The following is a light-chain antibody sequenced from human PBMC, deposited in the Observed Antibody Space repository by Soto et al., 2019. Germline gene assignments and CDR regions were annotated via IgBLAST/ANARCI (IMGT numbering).Light chain of an antibody. V-gene: IGKV2-28*01. CDR3: MQALHAPWT. CDR2: LAS. CDR1: QSLLNSDGYNY. J-gene: IGKJ1*01. Sequence: DVVMTQSPLTQPVTPGEPASISCRSSQSLLNSDGYNYLDWYLQKPGQTPQLLIYLASNLASGVPDRFSGSGSGTDFTLKISRGEAEDVGTYYCMQALHAPWTFGQGTKVDIK.